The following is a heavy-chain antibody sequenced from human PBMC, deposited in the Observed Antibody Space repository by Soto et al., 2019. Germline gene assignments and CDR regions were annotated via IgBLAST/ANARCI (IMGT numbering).Heavy chain of an antibody. CDR1: GFTFSSYA. Sequence: GGSLRLSCAASGFTFSSYAMSWVRQAPGKGLEWVSAISGSGGSTYYADSVKGRFTISRDNSKNTLYLQMNSLRAEDTAVYYCAKDRWSVGATHGFDYWGQGTLVTVSS. J-gene: IGHJ4*02. CDR3: AKDRWSVGATHGFDY. D-gene: IGHD1-26*01. V-gene: IGHV3-23*01. CDR2: ISGSGGST.